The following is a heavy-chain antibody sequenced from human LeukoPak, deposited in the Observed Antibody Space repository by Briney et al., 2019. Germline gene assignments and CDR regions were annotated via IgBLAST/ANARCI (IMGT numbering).Heavy chain of an antibody. Sequence: KTGESLKISCAASGFTVSNYGMNWVRQAPGKGLEWVSFMSSSGTFIKCADSVKGRFTISRDNAKKSVHLQMNGLRADDTDVYYCARDEPYCSSITCPFDGWGQGTLVTVFS. CDR1: GFTVSNYG. J-gene: IGHJ4*02. V-gene: IGHV3-21*03. CDR3: ARDEPYCSSITCPFDG. D-gene: IGHD2-2*01. CDR2: MSSSGTFI.